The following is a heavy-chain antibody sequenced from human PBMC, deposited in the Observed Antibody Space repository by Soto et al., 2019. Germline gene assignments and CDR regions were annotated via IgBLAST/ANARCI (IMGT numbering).Heavy chain of an antibody. CDR1: GYTFTSYG. D-gene: IGHD3-9*01. V-gene: IGHV1-18*01. Sequence: QVQLVQSGAEVKKPGASVKVSCKASGYTFTSYGISWVRQAPGQGLEWMGWISAYNGNTNYAQKLQGRVTMTTDTXTXTDXMELRSLRSDDTAVYYCARRFEYYDILPAPGLFDPWGQGTLVTVSS. CDR3: ARRFEYYDILPAPGLFDP. J-gene: IGHJ5*02. CDR2: ISAYNGNT.